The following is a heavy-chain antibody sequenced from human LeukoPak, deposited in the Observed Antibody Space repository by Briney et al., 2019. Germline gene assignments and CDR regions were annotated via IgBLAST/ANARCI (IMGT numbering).Heavy chain of an antibody. J-gene: IGHJ4*02. CDR1: GFTVSSNY. CDR2: IYGGGST. CDR3: ARAQLGIGLERPIGY. V-gene: IGHV3-66*01. D-gene: IGHD1-1*01. Sequence: GGSLRLSCAASGFTVSSNYMSWVRQAPGKGLEWVSVIYGGGSTYYADSVKGRFTISRDNSKNTLYLQMNSLRAEDTAVYYCARAQLGIGLERPIGYWGQGTLVTVSS.